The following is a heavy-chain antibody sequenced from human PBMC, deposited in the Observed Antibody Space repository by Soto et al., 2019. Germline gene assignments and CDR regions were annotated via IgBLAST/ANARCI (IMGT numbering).Heavy chain of an antibody. V-gene: IGHV1-3*01. CDR1: GYTFTSYA. CDR2: INAGNGNT. Sequence: QVQLVQSGAEVKKPGASVKVSCKASGYTFTSYAMHWVRQAPGQRLEWMGWINAGNGNTKYSQKVQGRVTITRDTSASTAYMEQSSLRSEDTAVYYWARDLGVGAASDYWGQGTLVTDSS. J-gene: IGHJ4*02. D-gene: IGHD1-26*01. CDR3: ARDLGVGAASDY.